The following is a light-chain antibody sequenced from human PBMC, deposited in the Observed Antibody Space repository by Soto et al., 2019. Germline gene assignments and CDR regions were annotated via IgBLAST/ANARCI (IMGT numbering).Light chain of an antibody. Sequence: EIVLTQSPCTLSLSPGERPTLSCRASQSVSSSYLAWYQQKPGQAPRVLIYGASSRATGIPDRFSGSGSGTDFTLTISRLEPEDFAVYYCQQYGSSRTFGQGTKVDIK. J-gene: IGKJ1*01. V-gene: IGKV3-20*01. CDR1: QSVSSSY. CDR3: QQYGSSRT. CDR2: GAS.